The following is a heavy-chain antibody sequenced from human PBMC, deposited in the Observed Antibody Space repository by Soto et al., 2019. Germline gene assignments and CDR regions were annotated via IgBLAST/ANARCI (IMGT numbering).Heavy chain of an antibody. D-gene: IGHD3-3*01. Sequence: ASVKVSCKASGYTFTGYYMHWVRQAPGQGLEWMGWINPNSGGTNYAQKFQGRVTMTRDTSISTAYMELSRLRSDDTAVYYCARASSYDFWSGYPSYYYGMDVWGQGTTVTVS. J-gene: IGHJ6*02. CDR3: ARASSYDFWSGYPSYYYGMDV. V-gene: IGHV1-2*02. CDR2: INPNSGGT. CDR1: GYTFTGYY.